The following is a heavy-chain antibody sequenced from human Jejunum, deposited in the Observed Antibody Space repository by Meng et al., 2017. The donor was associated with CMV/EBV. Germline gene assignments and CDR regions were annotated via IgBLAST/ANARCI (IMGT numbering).Heavy chain of an antibody. V-gene: IGHV2-5*02. CDR1: FSLTSSPVG. Sequence: FSLTSSPVGVGWIRQPTGRALEWLAFIYWDDDRRYNPSLKNRLTITTDAPKNQVALTVTNMDPADTATYYCVHRKDYSGNWNGGSADFWGQGALVTVSS. CDR3: VHRKDYSGNWNGGSADF. J-gene: IGHJ4*02. D-gene: IGHD1-1*01. CDR2: IYWDDDR.